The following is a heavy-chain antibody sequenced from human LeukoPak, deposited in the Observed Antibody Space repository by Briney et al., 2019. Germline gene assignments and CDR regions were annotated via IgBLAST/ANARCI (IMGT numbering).Heavy chain of an antibody. CDR2: MNPNSGNT. D-gene: IGHD3-16*01. J-gene: IGHJ4*02. CDR3: ARDADGWGADY. V-gene: IGHV1-8*03. CDR1: GYTFTSYD. Sequence: VASVTVSCKASGYTFTSYDINWVRQATGQGLEWMGWMNPNSGNTGYAQKFQGRVTITRNTSISTAYMELSSLRSDDTAVYYCARDADGWGADYWGQGTLVTVSS.